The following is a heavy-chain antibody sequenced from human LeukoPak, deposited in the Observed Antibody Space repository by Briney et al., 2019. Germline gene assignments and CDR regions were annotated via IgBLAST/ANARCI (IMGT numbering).Heavy chain of an antibody. V-gene: IGHV4-4*02. CDR2: IYHSGST. CDR3: ARYLVAGGGAYDY. CDR1: GGSISSSNW. J-gene: IGHJ4*02. D-gene: IGHD6-19*01. Sequence: KSSGTLSLTCAVSGGSISSSNWWSWVRQPPGKGLEWIGEIYHSGSTNYNPSLQSRVTISVDKSKNQFSLKLSSVTAADTTVYYCARYLVAGGGAYDYWGQGTLVTVSS.